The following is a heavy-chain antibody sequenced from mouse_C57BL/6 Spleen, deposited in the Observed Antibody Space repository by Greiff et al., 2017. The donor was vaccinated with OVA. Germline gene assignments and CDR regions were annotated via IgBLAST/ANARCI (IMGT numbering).Heavy chain of an antibody. D-gene: IGHD1-1*01. CDR3: TRTITTVVATPFDY. CDR1: GFTFSDAW. Sequence: EVKLVESGGGLVQPGGSMKLSCAASGFTFSDAWMDWVRQSPEQGLEWVAEIRHKANNPASYYAVSVKGRFTISRDDSKSSVYLQMNIFRAEDTGIYYCTRTITTVVATPFDYWGQGTTLTVSS. V-gene: IGHV6-6*01. CDR2: IRHKANNPAS. J-gene: IGHJ2*01.